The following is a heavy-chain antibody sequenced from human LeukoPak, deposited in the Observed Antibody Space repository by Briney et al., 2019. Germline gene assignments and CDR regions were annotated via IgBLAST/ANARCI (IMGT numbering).Heavy chain of an antibody. J-gene: IGHJ6*03. CDR2: ISSSSSYI. CDR3: ARDGVGDPDYYYMDV. Sequence: PGGSLRLSCAASGFTFSSYSMNWVRQAPGKGLEWVSSISSSSSYIYYADSVKGRFTISRDNAKNSLYLQMNSLRAEDTAVYYCARDGVGDPDYYYMDVWGKGTTVTVSS. V-gene: IGHV3-21*01. CDR1: GFTFSSYS. D-gene: IGHD2-21*02.